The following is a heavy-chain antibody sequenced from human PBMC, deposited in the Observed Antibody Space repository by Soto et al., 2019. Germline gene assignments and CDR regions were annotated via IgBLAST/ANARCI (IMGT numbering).Heavy chain of an antibody. CDR3: ARHRDTAMVHYYYGMDV. Sequence: GESLKISCKGSGYSFTSYWIGWVRQMPGKGLEWMGIIYPGDSDTRYSPSFQGQVTISADKSISTAYLQWSSLKASDTAMYYCARHRDTAMVHYYYGMDVWGQGTTVTVSS. CDR1: GYSFTSYW. V-gene: IGHV5-51*01. D-gene: IGHD5-18*01. CDR2: IYPGDSDT. J-gene: IGHJ6*02.